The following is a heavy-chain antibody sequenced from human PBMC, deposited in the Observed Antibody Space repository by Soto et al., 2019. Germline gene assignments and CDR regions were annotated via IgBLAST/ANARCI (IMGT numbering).Heavy chain of an antibody. V-gene: IGHV1-69*13. J-gene: IGHJ6*02. CDR1: GGSFSSYA. CDR3: ARDLRAAGRPGMDV. Sequence: SVKVSCKASGGSFSSYAISWVRQAPGQGLEWMGGIIPIVGTGNYAQNFQGRATITADESTSTAYMELSSLRSEDTAMYYCARDLRAAGRPGMDVWGQGTTVTVSS. CDR2: IIPIVGTG. D-gene: IGHD6-13*01.